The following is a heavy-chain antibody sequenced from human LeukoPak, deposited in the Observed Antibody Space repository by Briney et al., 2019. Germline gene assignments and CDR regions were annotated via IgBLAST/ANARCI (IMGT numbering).Heavy chain of an antibody. CDR1: GVTFNNYA. CDR3: AKTRPLRHPGPDY. Sequence: GGSLRLSCAASGVTFNNYAMSWVRQAPGKGLEWVSAISGSGGSTYYADSVKGRFTISRDNSKNTLYLQMNSLRAEDTAVYYCAKTRPLRHPGPDYWGQGTLVTVSS. D-gene: IGHD5-12*01. CDR2: ISGSGGST. V-gene: IGHV3-23*01. J-gene: IGHJ4*02.